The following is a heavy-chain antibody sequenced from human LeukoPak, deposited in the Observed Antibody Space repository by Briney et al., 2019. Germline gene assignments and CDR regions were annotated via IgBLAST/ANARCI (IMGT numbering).Heavy chain of an antibody. V-gene: IGHV2-70*01. CDR1: GFSLSTSGMC. CDR3: ARTNYDSSGYYPKTYYYYGMDV. J-gene: IGHJ6*02. CDR2: IDWDDDK. D-gene: IGHD3-22*01. Sequence: SGPTLVNPTQTLTLTCTFSGFSLSTSGMCVSWIRQPPGKALEWLALIDWDDDKYYSTSLKTRLTISKDTSKNQVVLTMTNMDTVDTATYYCARTNYDSSGYYPKTYYYYGMDVWGQGTTVTVSS.